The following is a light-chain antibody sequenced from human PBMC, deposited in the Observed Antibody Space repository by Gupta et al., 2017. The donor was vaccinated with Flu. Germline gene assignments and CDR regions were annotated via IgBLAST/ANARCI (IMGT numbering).Light chain of an antibody. Sequence: GQSITISCTGTSSDVGSYVSWYQHHPGKVPKLLIYEVTNRPSGVSNRFSASKSGNTASLTISGLQAEDEADYYCSSYTSRSTFDFGGGTKLTVL. CDR1: SSDVGSY. CDR3: SSYTSRSTFD. CDR2: EVT. J-gene: IGLJ2*01. V-gene: IGLV2-14*01.